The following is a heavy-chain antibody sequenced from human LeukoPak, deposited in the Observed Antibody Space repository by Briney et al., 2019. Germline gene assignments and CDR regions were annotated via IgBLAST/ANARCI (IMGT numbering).Heavy chain of an antibody. D-gene: IGHD1-26*01. J-gene: IGHJ4*02. CDR1: GYNFTSYA. V-gene: IGHV1-8*02. CDR3: ARDIVGATTNDY. CDR2: INPDSGGT. Sequence: ASVKVSCKASGYNFTSYAINWVRQAPGQGLEWMGWINPDSGGTNYAQKFQGRVTMTRNTSISTAYMELSSLRSEDTAVYYCARDIVGATTNDYWGQGTLVTVSS.